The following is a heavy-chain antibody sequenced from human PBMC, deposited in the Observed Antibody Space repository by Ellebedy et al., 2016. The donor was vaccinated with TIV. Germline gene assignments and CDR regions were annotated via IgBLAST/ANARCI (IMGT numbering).Heavy chain of an antibody. D-gene: IGHD2/OR15-2a*01. CDR1: GFTFYSYW. Sequence: GGSLRLSCAASGFTFYSYWMYWVRQAPGKGLVWVARMEGDGTATTYADSVKGRFTISRDNAKSTLFLQMNSLTVEYTAVYYCARPPPNSPAEAFHLWGQGTMVTVSS. CDR2: MEGDGTAT. J-gene: IGHJ3*01. V-gene: IGHV3-74*03. CDR3: ARPPPNSPAEAFHL.